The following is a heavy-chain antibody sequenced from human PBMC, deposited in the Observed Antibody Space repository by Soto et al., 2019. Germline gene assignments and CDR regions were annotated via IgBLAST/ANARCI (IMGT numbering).Heavy chain of an antibody. CDR2: ISAYNGNT. D-gene: IGHD2-15*01. Sequence: QVQLVQSGAEVKKPGASVKVSCKASGYTFTSYGISWVRQAPGQGLEWMGWISAYNGNTNYAQKLQGRVTMTTDTYTSTAYMELRSLRSDDTAVYYCARDRVGYCSGGSCYLPNYWGQGTLVTVSS. J-gene: IGHJ4*02. V-gene: IGHV1-18*01. CDR3: ARDRVGYCSGGSCYLPNY. CDR1: GYTFTSYG.